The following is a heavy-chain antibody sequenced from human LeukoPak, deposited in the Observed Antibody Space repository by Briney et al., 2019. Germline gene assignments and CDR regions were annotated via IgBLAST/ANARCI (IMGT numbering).Heavy chain of an antibody. CDR1: GFTFRSYG. D-gene: IGHD1-1*01. Sequence: AGGSLRLSCAASGFTFRSYGMSWVRQAPGKGLEWVSGMSGSGVNTDYADSVKGRFTISRDNAKNLLYLQMSSLRAEDTGTYYCARNPVMRDHDDYWGQGTLVTVSS. CDR2: MSGSGVNT. CDR3: ARNPVMRDHDDY. J-gene: IGHJ4*02. V-gene: IGHV3-23*01.